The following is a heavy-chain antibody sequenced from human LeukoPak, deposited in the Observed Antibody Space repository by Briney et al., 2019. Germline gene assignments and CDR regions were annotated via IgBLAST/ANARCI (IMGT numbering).Heavy chain of an antibody. D-gene: IGHD2-15*01. Sequence: ASVKVSCKASGYTFTGYCMHWVRQAPGQGLEWMGWINPNSGGTNYAQKFQGRVTMTRDTSISTAYMELSRLRSDDTAVYYCARGGVVVVAATFYYYYGMDVWGQGTTVTVSS. CDR1: GYTFTGYC. J-gene: IGHJ6*02. CDR2: INPNSGGT. CDR3: ARGGVVVVAATFYYYYGMDV. V-gene: IGHV1-2*02.